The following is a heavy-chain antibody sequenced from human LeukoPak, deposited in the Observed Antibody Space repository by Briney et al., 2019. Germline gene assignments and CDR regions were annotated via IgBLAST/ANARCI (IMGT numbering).Heavy chain of an antibody. Sequence: SETLSLTCAVYGGSFSGYYWSWIRQPPGKGLEWIGEINHSGSTNYNPSLKSRVTISVDTSKNQFSLKLSSVTAADTAVYYCARGLRLLWFGEPRYGMDVWGQGTTVTVSS. CDR2: INHSGST. V-gene: IGHV4-34*01. CDR3: ARGLRLLWFGEPRYGMDV. CDR1: GGSFSGYY. D-gene: IGHD3-10*01. J-gene: IGHJ6*02.